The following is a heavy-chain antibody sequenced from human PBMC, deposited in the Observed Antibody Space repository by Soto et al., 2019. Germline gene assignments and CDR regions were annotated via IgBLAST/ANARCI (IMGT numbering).Heavy chain of an antibody. CDR3: VRDLALIADY. Sequence: GGSLRLSCVASGFNLNTYGIYWVRQAPGKGLQWVAQILYDGSKKHYADSVKGRFTITRDNSKNTVYLQMDNLRVDDTAMYYCVRDLALIADYWGHGTLVTVSS. CDR1: GFNLNTYG. CDR2: ILYDGSKK. J-gene: IGHJ4*01. D-gene: IGHD3-16*01. V-gene: IGHV3-30*03.